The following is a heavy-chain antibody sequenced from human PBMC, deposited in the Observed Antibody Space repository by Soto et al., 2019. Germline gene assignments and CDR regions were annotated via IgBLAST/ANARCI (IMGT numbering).Heavy chain of an antibody. CDR3: ARPLWRDDYNWGYFDL. V-gene: IGHV3-30-3*01. CDR1: GFTFSSYA. D-gene: IGHD4-4*01. CDR2: ISYDGSNK. J-gene: IGHJ2*01. Sequence: QVQLVESGGGVVQPGRSLRLSCAASGFTFSSYAMQWVRQAPGKGLEWVAVISYDGSNKYYADSVKGRFTISIDNSKNTLYLQMNSLRAEDTAVYYCARPLWRDDYNWGYFDLWGRGTLVTVSS.